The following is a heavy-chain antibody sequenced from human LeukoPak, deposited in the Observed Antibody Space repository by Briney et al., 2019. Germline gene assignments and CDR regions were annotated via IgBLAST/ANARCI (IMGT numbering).Heavy chain of an antibody. CDR2: INHSGST. Sequence: PSETLSPTFAVYGGSFSGYYWSWLRQPPGKGLEWIGEINHSGSTNYNPSLKSRVTISVDTSKNQFSLKLSSVTAADTAVYYCGYYDFWSGHGGYWGQGTLVTVSS. J-gene: IGHJ4*02. CDR3: GYYDFWSGHGGY. D-gene: IGHD3-3*01. CDR1: GGSFSGYY. V-gene: IGHV4-34*01.